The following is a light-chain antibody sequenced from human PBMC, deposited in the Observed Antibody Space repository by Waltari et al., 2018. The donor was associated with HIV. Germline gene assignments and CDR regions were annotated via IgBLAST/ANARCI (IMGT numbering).Light chain of an antibody. CDR3: QQRTNWL. V-gene: IGKV3-11*01. J-gene: IGKJ4*01. CDR2: DAS. CDR1: QRIAAY. Sequence: EIVFTHSPATLSLSPGERATLSCRASQRIAAYLAWYQQKPGKAPRLLISDASNRATGVPARFSGSGSGTDFTLTISSLEPEDFAVYYCQQRTNWLFGGGTKVEIK.